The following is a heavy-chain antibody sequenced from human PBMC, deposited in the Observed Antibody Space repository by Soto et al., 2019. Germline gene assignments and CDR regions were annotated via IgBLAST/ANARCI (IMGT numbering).Heavy chain of an antibody. CDR3: AAARRVADFWSGYYYFDY. Sequence: ASVKVSCKVSGYTLTELSMHWVRQAPGKGLEWMGGFDPEDGETIYAQKFQGRVTMTEDTSTDTAYMELSSLRSEDTAVYYCAAARRVADFWSGYYYFDYWGQGTLVTVSS. CDR2: FDPEDGET. D-gene: IGHD3-3*01. V-gene: IGHV1-24*01. CDR1: GYTLTELS. J-gene: IGHJ4*02.